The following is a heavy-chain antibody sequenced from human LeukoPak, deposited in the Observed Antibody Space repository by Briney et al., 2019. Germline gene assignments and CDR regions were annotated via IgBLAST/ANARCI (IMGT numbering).Heavy chain of an antibody. V-gene: IGHV3-7*01. J-gene: IGHJ3*02. CDR3: ARERYCTTTTCYIGYPFEI. Sequence: GGSLRLSCAASGFTFSTYWVSWVRQAPGKGLEWVASIKQDGTDKYYVDSVKGRFTISRDNAENLLYLHMNSLRAEDTAVYYCARERYCTTTTCYIGYPFEIWGQGTMVTVSS. CDR1: GFTFSTYW. CDR2: IKQDGTDK. D-gene: IGHD2-2*01.